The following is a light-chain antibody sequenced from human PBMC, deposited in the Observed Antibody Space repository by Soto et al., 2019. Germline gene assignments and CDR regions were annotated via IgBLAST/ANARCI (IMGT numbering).Light chain of an antibody. Sequence: DIQMTQSPSSLSASVGDRVTITCRASESIRDFLSWYQQKPRKPPQLLIFAASTLQHGVPSRFSGSASGTDFTLTISSLQPEDFAAYYCQQSYRAPYTFGQGTNLEIK. CDR2: AAS. J-gene: IGKJ2*01. CDR3: QQSYRAPYT. CDR1: ESIRDF. V-gene: IGKV1-39*01.